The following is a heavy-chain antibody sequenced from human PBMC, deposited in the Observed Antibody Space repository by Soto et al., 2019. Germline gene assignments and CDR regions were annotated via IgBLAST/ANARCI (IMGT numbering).Heavy chain of an antibody. D-gene: IGHD3-10*01. J-gene: IGHJ6*02. Sequence: VQLVETGGGLIQPGGSLRLSCAASGFTVSSNYMSWVRQAPGKGLEWVSVIYSGGSTYYADSVKGRFTISRDNSKNTLYLQMNSLRAEDTAVYYCARDRGVSPPNYYYYGMDVWGQGTTVTVSS. CDR3: ARDRGVSPPNYYYYGMDV. CDR1: GFTVSSNY. CDR2: IYSGGST. V-gene: IGHV3-53*02.